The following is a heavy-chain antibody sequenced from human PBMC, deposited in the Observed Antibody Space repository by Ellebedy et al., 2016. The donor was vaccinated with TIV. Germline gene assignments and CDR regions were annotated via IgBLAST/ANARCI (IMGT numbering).Heavy chain of an antibody. CDR1: EFTFSNNW. V-gene: IGHV3-7*01. J-gene: IGHJ3*02. CDR3: ATLDYYGSGRRAPDI. D-gene: IGHD3-22*01. CDR2: ISPDGRTG. Sequence: GESLKISCTASEFTFSNNWMAWVRQPPGKGLEWVAHISPDGRTGYYVDSMKGRFTISRDNARNSLFLQMNSPRVEDTAIFYCATLDYYGSGRRAPDIWGQGTMVIVSS.